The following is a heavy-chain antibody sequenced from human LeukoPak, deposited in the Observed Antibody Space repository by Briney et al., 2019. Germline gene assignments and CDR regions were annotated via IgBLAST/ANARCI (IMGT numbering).Heavy chain of an antibody. CDR3: ARDSEYSYGSFDY. CDR1: GYSFSNYD. CDR2: ISTYNGNT. V-gene: IGHV1-18*01. J-gene: IGHJ4*02. Sequence: ASVKVSCKSSGYSFSNYDINWVRQAPGQGLEWMGWISTYNGNTKDTQNLQGRVTMTTDTSTSTAYMELRSLRSDDTAVYYCARDSEYSYGSFDYWGQGTLVTVSS. D-gene: IGHD5-18*01.